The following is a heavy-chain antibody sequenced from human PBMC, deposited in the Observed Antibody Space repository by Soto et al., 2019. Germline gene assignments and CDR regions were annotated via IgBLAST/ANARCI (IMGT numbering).Heavy chain of an antibody. CDR2: IYNSETT. D-gene: IGHD5-18*01. V-gene: IGHV4-61*01. CDR3: ARGRGYGYGIDY. Sequence: QVQLQESGPGLVTPSETLSLTCTVSGDSVSTGPSFWGWIRQPPGKGLECIAYIYNSETTYYNPSLRSRVTISVATSNNQFSLKLSSVTAADTGVYYCARGRGYGYGIDYWGQGTLVSVSS. J-gene: IGHJ4*02. CDR1: GDSVSTGPSF.